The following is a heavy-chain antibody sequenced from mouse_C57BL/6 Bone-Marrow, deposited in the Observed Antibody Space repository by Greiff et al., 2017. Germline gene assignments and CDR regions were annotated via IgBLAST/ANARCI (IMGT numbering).Heavy chain of an antibody. CDR2: INYDGSST. D-gene: IGHD2-12*01. V-gene: IGHV5-16*01. CDR3: AREGTTGYYCDY. Sequence: DVQLVESEGGLVQPGSSMKLSCTASGFTFSDYYMAWVRQVPEKGLEWVANINYDGSSTYYLDSLTSRFIISRDNAKNILYLQMSSLKSEDTATYYCAREGTTGYYCDYWGQGTTLTVSS. CDR1: GFTFSDYY. J-gene: IGHJ2*01.